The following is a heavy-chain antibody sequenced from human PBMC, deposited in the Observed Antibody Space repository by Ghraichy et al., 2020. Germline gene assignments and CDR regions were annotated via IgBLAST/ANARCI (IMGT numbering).Heavy chain of an antibody. D-gene: IGHD1-26*01. CDR2: ISSSSSTI. V-gene: IGHV3-48*01. CDR1: GFTFSSYS. CDR3: ARDTPLYSGSYPSWFDP. J-gene: IGHJ5*02. Sequence: GGSLRLSCAASGFTFSSYSMNWVRQAPGKGLEWVSYISSSSSTIYYADSVKGRFTISRDNAKNSLYLQMNSLRAEDTAVYYCARDTPLYSGSYPSWFDPWGQGTLVTVSS.